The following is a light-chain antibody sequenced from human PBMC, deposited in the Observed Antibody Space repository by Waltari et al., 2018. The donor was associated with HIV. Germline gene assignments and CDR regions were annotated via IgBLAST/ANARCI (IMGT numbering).Light chain of an antibody. V-gene: IGLV2-14*01. CDR1: RSDVGGYNY. J-gene: IGLJ2*01. CDR2: EVS. Sequence: QSALTQPASVSGSPGQSLPIPCTGTRSDVGGYNYVSWYQQHPGKAPKLMIYEVSNRPSGVSNRFSGSKSGNTASLTISGLQAEDEADYYCSSYTSSSTPVVFGGGTKLTVL. CDR3: SSYTSSSTPVV.